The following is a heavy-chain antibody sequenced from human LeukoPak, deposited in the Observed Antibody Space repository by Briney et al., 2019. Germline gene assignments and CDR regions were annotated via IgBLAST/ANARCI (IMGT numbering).Heavy chain of an antibody. V-gene: IGHV3-23*01. J-gene: IGHJ4*02. CDR1: GFTFSNYG. Sequence: GGSLRLSCEASGFTFSNYGMSWVRRAPGKGLEWVSVISGGSYNTYYAVSVKGRFTISRDNAKNSLYLQMNSLRAEDTAVYYCARDRWDYDYSKYYFDYWGQGTLVTVSS. D-gene: IGHD4-11*01. CDR2: ISGGSYNT. CDR3: ARDRWDYDYSKYYFDY.